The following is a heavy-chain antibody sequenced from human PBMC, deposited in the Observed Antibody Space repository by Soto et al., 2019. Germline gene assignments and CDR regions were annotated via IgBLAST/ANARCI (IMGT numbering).Heavy chain of an antibody. J-gene: IGHJ4*02. CDR2: IYYSGST. CDR3: ARRWGDYFDY. V-gene: IGHV4-59*08. Sequence: SETLSLTCTVSGGSISSYYWSWIRQPPGKGLEWIGYIYYSGSTNFNPSLKSRVTISVDTSKNQFSLKLSSVTAADTAVYYCARRWGDYFDYWGQGTLVTVSS. CDR1: GGSISSYY. D-gene: IGHD3-16*01.